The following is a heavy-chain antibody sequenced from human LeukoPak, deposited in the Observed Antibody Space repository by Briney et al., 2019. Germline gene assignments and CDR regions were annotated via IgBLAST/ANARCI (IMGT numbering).Heavy chain of an antibody. CDR3: ARGHYDVLAASYKWTPDY. CDR1: GFTFNTFN. CDR2: ITSGGDYI. V-gene: IGHV3-21*01. D-gene: IGHD3-9*01. J-gene: IGHJ4*02. Sequence: GGSLRLSCAASGFTFNTFNMNWVRQAPGKGPEWVSSITSGGDYIYYADSVKGRSTTSRDNAKNSLSLQLNSLRVEDTAVYYCARGHYDVLAASYKWTPDYWGQGTLVTVSS.